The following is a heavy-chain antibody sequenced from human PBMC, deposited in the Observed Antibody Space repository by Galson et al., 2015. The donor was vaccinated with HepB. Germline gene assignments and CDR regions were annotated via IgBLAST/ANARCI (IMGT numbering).Heavy chain of an antibody. Sequence: LRLSCAASGFTFSSYSMNWVRQAPGKGLEWVSYISSSSSTIYYADSVKGRFTISRDNAKNSLYLQMNSLRDEDTAVYYCAREGRVRGVTQLRTYYYYYGMDVWGQGTTVTVSS. D-gene: IGHD3-10*01. CDR2: ISSSSSTI. CDR3: AREGRVRGVTQLRTYYYYYGMDV. V-gene: IGHV3-48*02. CDR1: GFTFSSYS. J-gene: IGHJ6*02.